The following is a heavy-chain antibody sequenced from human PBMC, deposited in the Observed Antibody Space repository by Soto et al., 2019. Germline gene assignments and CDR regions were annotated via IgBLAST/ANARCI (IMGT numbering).Heavy chain of an antibody. CDR3: AKVGGSGSYYNDY. D-gene: IGHD3-10*01. CDR1: GFTFSSYA. Sequence: GESLKISCAASGFTFSSYAMSWVRQAPGKGLEWVSAISGSGGSTYYADSVKGRFTISRDNSKNTLYLQMNSLRAEDTAVYYCAKVGGSGSYYNDYWGQGTLVTVSS. J-gene: IGHJ4*02. V-gene: IGHV3-23*01. CDR2: ISGSGGST.